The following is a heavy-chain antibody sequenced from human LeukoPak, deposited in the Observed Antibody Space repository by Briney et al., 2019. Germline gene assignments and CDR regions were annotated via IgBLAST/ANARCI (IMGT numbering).Heavy chain of an antibody. Sequence: GASVKVSCKASGGTFSSYAISWVRQAPGQGLEWMGWISAYNGNTNYAQKLQGRVTMTTDTSTSTAYMELWSLRSDDTAVYYCARESGGGYSNYNWFDPWGQGTLVTVSS. CDR2: ISAYNGNT. CDR3: ARESGGGYSNYNWFDP. D-gene: IGHD4-11*01. CDR1: GGTFSSYA. J-gene: IGHJ5*02. V-gene: IGHV1-18*01.